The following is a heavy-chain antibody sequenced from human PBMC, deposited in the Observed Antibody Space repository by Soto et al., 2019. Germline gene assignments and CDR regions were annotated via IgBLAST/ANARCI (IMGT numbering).Heavy chain of an antibody. CDR3: ARDGFCTSTTCRVGNWFDP. D-gene: IGHD2-2*01. V-gene: IGHV4-34*01. CDR2: INHRGST. J-gene: IGHJ5*02. Sequence: SETLSLTCVVYGGSFSGYYWNWIRQSPGKGLEWIGGINHRGSTNYNPSLESRVTISVDTSKNQFSLKLPSVTAADTAMYYCARDGFCTSTTCRVGNWFDPWGQGTLVTVSS. CDR1: GGSFSGYY.